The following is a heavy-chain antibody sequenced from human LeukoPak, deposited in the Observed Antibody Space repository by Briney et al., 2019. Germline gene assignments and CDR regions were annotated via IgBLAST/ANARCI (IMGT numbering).Heavy chain of an antibody. V-gene: IGHV3-30*04. CDR3: ARVLPNYYYYYGMDV. J-gene: IGHJ6*02. Sequence: GTSLRLSCAASGFTFNTYTIHWVRQAPGKGLEWVAVISFDGANKYYADSVKGRFTISRDNSKNTLFLQMNSLRTEDTAVYYCARVLPNYYYYYGMDVWGQGTTVTVSS. CDR2: ISFDGANK. CDR1: GFTFNTYT.